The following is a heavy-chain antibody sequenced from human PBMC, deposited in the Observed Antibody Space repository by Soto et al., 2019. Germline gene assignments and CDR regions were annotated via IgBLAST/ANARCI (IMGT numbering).Heavy chain of an antibody. D-gene: IGHD2-15*01. CDR3: ARDKATSVVVVAATRHNAFDI. CDR2: INPSGGST. V-gene: IGHV1-46*03. CDR1: GYTFTSYY. Sequence: GASVKVSCKASGYTFTSYYMHWVRQAPGQGLEWMGIINPSGGSTSYAQKFRGRVTMTRDTSTSTVYMELSSLRSEDTAVYYCARDKATSVVVVAATRHNAFDIWGQGTIVTVSS. J-gene: IGHJ3*02.